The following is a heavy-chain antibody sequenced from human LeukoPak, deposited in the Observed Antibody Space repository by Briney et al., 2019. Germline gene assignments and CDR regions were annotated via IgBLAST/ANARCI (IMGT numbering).Heavy chain of an antibody. V-gene: IGHV3-74*01. CDR1: GFTFSSYW. CDR3: ARAFIAAAGTDY. CDR2: INSDGSST. J-gene: IGHJ4*02. Sequence: GGSLRLSGAASGFTFSSYWMHWVRQAPGKGLVWVSRINSDGSSTSYADSVKGRFTISRDNAKNTLYLQMNSLRAEDTAVYYCARAFIAAAGTDYWGQGTLVTVSS. D-gene: IGHD6-13*01.